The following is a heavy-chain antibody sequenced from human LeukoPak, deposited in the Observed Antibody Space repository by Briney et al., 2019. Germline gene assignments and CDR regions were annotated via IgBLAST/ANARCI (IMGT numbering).Heavy chain of an antibody. D-gene: IGHD2-8*02. J-gene: IGHJ3*02. V-gene: IGHV3-7*01. CDR2: INEDGSGK. CDR1: GFTFTNYW. Sequence: GGSLRLSCAASGFTFTNYWMTWVRQAPGKGLEWVANINEDGSGKSYVDSVKGRFTISRDNAKNSVSLQMHGLRVEDTAVYYCARHWWHGLDIWGHGTLVTVSS. CDR3: ARHWWHGLDI.